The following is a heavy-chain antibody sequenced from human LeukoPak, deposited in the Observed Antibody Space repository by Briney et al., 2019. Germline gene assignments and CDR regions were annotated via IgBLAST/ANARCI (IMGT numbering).Heavy chain of an antibody. CDR2: IGTYDGHT. Sequence: ASVKVSCKTSGYSFTDYIIAWVRQAPGQGLEWLGWIGTYDGHTSYAQKVQGRVTMTTDTSATTAYLELRSLTSDDTAVYYCARVGGYSGSYYFDYWGQGTLVTVSS. D-gene: IGHD1-26*01. CDR3: ARVGGYSGSYYFDY. CDR1: GYSFTDYI. J-gene: IGHJ4*02. V-gene: IGHV1-18*01.